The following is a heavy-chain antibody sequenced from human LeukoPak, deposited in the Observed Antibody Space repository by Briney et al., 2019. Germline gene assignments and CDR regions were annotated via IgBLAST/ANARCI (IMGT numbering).Heavy chain of an antibody. CDR2: INHSGST. J-gene: IGHJ4*02. CDR1: GGSFSGYY. V-gene: IGHV4-34*01. CDR3: ARGPRLEFPLGPPGGY. D-gene: IGHD3-16*01. Sequence: MTSETLSLTCAVYGGSFSGYYWSWIRQPPGKGLEWIGEINHSGSTNYNPSLKSRVTISVDTSKNQFSLKLSSVTAADTAVYYCARGPRLEFPLGPPGGYWGQGTLVTVSS.